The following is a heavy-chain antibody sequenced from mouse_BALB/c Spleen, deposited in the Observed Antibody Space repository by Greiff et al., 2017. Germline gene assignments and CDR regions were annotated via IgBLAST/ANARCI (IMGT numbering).Heavy chain of an antibody. CDR3: AGDGYYETWFAY. Sequence: EVKLMESGAELVKPGASVKLSCTASGFNIKDTYMHWVKQRPEQGLEWIGRIDPANGNTKYDPKFQGKATITADTSSNTAYLQLSSLTSEDTAVYYCAGDGYYETWFAYWGQGTLVTVSA. J-gene: IGHJ3*01. D-gene: IGHD2-3*01. CDR1: GFNIKDTY. V-gene: IGHV14-3*02. CDR2: IDPANGNT.